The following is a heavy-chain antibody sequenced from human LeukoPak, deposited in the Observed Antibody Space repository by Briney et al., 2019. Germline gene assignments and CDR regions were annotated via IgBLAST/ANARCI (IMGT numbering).Heavy chain of an antibody. CDR1: GGSISSGSYY. D-gene: IGHD6-19*01. CDR3: ARLEQWLVHAFDI. CDR2: IYTSGST. J-gene: IGHJ3*02. V-gene: IGHV4-61*02. Sequence: PSXTLSLTCTVSGGSISSGSYYWSWIRQPAGKGLEWIVRIYTSGSTNYNPSLKSRVTISVDTSKNQFSLKLSSVTAADTAVYYCARLEQWLVHAFDIWGQGTMVTVSS.